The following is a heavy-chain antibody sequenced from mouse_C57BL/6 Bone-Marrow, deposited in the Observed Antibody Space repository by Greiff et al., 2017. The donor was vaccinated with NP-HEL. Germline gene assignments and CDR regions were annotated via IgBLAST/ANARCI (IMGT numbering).Heavy chain of an antibody. CDR3: TTVYDYDY. CDR1: GFNIKDDY. Sequence: EVKLQQSGAELVRPGASVKLSCTASGFNIKDDYMHWVKQRPEQGLEWIGWIDPENGDTEYASKFQGKATITADTSSNTAYLQLSSLTSEDTAVYYCTTVYDYDYWGQGTSVTVSS. CDR2: IDPENGDT. V-gene: IGHV14-4*01. D-gene: IGHD2-4*01. J-gene: IGHJ4*01.